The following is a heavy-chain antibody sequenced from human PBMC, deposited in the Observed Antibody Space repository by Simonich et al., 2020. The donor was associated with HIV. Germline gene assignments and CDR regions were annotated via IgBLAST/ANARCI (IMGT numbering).Heavy chain of an antibody. V-gene: IGHV4-34*01. CDR3: ARHSQYNYGYSGFDS. J-gene: IGHJ4*02. CDR1: GGSFSGYY. Sequence: QVQLQQWGAGLLKPSETLSLTCAVYGGSFSGYYWSWIRQPPGKGLEWIGEINHSGSTNYNPSLKSRVTISVDTSKNQVSLKLSSVTAADTALYYCARHSQYNYGYSGFDSWGQGTRVTVSS. D-gene: IGHD5-18*01. CDR2: INHSGST.